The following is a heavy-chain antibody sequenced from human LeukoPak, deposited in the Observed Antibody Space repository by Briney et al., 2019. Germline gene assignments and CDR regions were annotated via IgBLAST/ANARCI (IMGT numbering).Heavy chain of an antibody. CDR3: AKGRYYYDSSGYYRFDY. D-gene: IGHD3-22*01. Sequence: HPGGSLRLSCGASGFTFSNYGMHWVRQAPGKGLEWVAVTSYDETNKYYADSVKGRFTISRDNSKNTLYLQMNSLRAEDTAVYYCAKGRYYYDSSGYYRFDYWGQGTLVTVSS. CDR2: TSYDETNK. V-gene: IGHV3-30*18. CDR1: GFTFSNYG. J-gene: IGHJ4*02.